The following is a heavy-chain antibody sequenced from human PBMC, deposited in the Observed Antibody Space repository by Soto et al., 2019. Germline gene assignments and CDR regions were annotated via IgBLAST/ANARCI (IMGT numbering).Heavy chain of an antibody. Sequence: QVQLQESGPGLVKPSETLSLTCTVSGGSVSSGSYYWSWIRQPPGKGLEWIGYIYYSGSPNYHPSLTSPVTISVDTSKNQFSLKLSSVTAADTAVYYCARVNWNDGPPSYGMDVWGQGTTVTVSS. CDR3: ARVNWNDGPPSYGMDV. V-gene: IGHV4-61*01. CDR2: IYYSGSP. D-gene: IGHD1-1*01. J-gene: IGHJ6*02. CDR1: GGSVSSGSYY.